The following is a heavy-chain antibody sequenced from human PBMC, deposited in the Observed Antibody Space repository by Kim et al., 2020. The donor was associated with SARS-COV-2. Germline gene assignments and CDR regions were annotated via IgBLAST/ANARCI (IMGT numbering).Heavy chain of an antibody. Sequence: AQKFQGRVTLTADESKSTAYMELSSLRSEDTAVYYCARDGVEMATTYFDYWGQGTLVTVSS. V-gene: IGHV1-69*01. D-gene: IGHD5-12*01. J-gene: IGHJ4*02. CDR3: ARDGVEMATTYFDY.